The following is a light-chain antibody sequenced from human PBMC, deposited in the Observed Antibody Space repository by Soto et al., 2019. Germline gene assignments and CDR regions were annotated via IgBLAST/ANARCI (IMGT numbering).Light chain of an antibody. CDR1: QSVSSS. J-gene: IGKJ4*01. CDR2: DAS. Sequence: EIGLTQSPSTLSSSTGERATLSWRASQSVSSSLAWYQQKPGQAPRLLIYDASYRAAGIPARFSGSGYGTDFNLTISSLETEDFAVYYCQQRGNWPLTFGGGTKVDIK. CDR3: QQRGNWPLT. V-gene: IGKV3-11*01.